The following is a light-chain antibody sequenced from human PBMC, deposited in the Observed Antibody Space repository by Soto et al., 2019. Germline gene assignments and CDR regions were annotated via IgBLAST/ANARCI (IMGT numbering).Light chain of an antibody. CDR1: QSISSW. CDR2: DAS. J-gene: IGKJ1*01. CDR3: QQYNTYWT. V-gene: IGKV1-5*01. Sequence: DRFTITCRASQSISSWLAWYQQKPGKAPKILIYDASSLESGVPSRLSGSGSGTEFTLTISSMQPDDFATYYCQQYNTYWTFGQGTKVDIK.